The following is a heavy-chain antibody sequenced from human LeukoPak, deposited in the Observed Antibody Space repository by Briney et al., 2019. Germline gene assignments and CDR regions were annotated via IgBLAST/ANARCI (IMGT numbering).Heavy chain of an antibody. V-gene: IGHV3-21*01. J-gene: IGHJ4*02. D-gene: IGHD3-22*01. CDR2: ISGSGTYM. CDR1: GFTFSTYK. Sequence: GGSLRLSCAASGFTFSTYKMNWVRQAPGKGLEWVSSISGSGTYMYYADSLKGRFTISRDNAKNTLYLQMNSLRAEDTAVYYCARDINYYDSSGYYKDYWGQGTLVTVSS. CDR3: ARDINYYDSSGYYKDY.